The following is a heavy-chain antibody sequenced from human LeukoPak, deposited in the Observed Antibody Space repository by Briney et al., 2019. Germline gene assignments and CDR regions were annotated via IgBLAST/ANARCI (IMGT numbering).Heavy chain of an antibody. CDR2: IYTSGST. V-gene: IGHV4-4*07. Sequence: PSETLSLTCTVSGGSISNYYWSWIRQPAGKGLEMIGHIYTSGSTNYNPSLKSRVTMSVDTSKNQFSLKLSSVTAADTAVYYCARFRCSSSSCASRGAFDIWGQGTMVTVSS. CDR1: GGSISNYY. D-gene: IGHD2-2*01. J-gene: IGHJ3*02. CDR3: ARFRCSSSSCASRGAFDI.